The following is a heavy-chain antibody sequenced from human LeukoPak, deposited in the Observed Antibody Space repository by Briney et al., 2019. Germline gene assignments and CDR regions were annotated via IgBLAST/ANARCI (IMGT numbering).Heavy chain of an antibody. Sequence: ASVKVSCKASGYTFTGYYMHWVRQAPGQGLEWMGWINPNSGGTNYAQKFQGRVTMTRDTSISTAYMELSRLRSDDTAVYYCANLAHCSGGSCYYGDDAFDIWGQGTMVTVSS. D-gene: IGHD2-15*01. J-gene: IGHJ3*02. CDR1: GYTFTGYY. CDR2: INPNSGGT. CDR3: ANLAHCSGGSCYYGDDAFDI. V-gene: IGHV1-2*02.